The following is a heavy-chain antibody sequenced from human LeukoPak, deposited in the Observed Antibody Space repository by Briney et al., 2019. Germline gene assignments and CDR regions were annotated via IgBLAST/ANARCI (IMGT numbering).Heavy chain of an antibody. CDR2: IYSTGTT. J-gene: IGHJ4*02. CDR3: ASGTTDIVVVPATLRNYYFDY. D-gene: IGHD2-2*01. V-gene: IGHV4-4*07. Sequence: SETLSLTCTVSGGSMNQYYWSWLRQPAGKGLEWIGRIYSTGTTYYKPSLKSRVTMSVDTSHNQFFLKLNSVAAADTAVYYCASGTTDIVVVPATLRNYYFDYWGQGTLVTVSS. CDR1: GGSMNQYY.